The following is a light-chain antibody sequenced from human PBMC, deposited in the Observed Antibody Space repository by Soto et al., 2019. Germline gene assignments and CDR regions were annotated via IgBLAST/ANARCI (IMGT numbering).Light chain of an antibody. J-gene: IGKJ1*01. CDR3: QQYNNWPRT. V-gene: IGKV3-15*01. CDR2: GAS. CDR1: QSVSSN. Sequence: EIVMTQSPATLSVSPGERATLSCRASQSVSSNLAWYQQKPGQAPRLLIYGASTRATGIPARFSGSGSGTAFTLTISSLHSEDFAVYSCQQYNNWPRTFAQGTKLEIK.